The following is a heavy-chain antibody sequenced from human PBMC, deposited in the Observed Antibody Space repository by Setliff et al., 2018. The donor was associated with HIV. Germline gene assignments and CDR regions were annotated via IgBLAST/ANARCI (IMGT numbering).Heavy chain of an antibody. CDR1: GDSIFTSTYY. J-gene: IGHJ6*03. Sequence: SETLSLTCSVSGDSIFTSTYYWGWIRQPPGKRLEWIGEITHSGSTNYNPSLKSRVTISVDTSKNQFSLKLTSVTAADTAVYYCARGRDYVWGSYRPRRYYYYNMDVWGKGTTVTVSS. D-gene: IGHD3-16*02. CDR2: ITHSGST. CDR3: ARGRDYVWGSYRPRRYYYYNMDV. V-gene: IGHV4-39*07.